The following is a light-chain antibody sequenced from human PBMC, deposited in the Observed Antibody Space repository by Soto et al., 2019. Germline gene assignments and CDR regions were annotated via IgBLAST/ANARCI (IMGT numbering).Light chain of an antibody. Sequence: DIQMTQSPSTLSASIGYIATITCRASQTISSWLAWYQQKPGKAPKVLIFDASSLESGVPSRFSGSGSATEFTLTISSLQPDDFATYYCQQYSTYPWTFGQGTKVDIK. V-gene: IGKV1-5*01. CDR1: QTISSW. CDR3: QQYSTYPWT. CDR2: DAS. J-gene: IGKJ1*01.